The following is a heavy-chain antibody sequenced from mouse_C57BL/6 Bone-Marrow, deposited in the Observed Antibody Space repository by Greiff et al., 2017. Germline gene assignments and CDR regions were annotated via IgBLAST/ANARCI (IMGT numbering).Heavy chain of an antibody. CDR3: DSSIYSDMDY. CDR1: GFSLTSYG. Sequence: VMLVESGPGLVAPSQSLSITCTVSGFSLTSYGVDWVRQSPGKGLEWLGVIWGVGSTNYNSALKSRLSISKDNSKSQVFLKMNSLQTDDTAMYYCDSSIYSDMDYWGQGTSVTVSS. V-gene: IGHV2-6*01. J-gene: IGHJ4*01. CDR2: IWGVGST. D-gene: IGHD2-3*01.